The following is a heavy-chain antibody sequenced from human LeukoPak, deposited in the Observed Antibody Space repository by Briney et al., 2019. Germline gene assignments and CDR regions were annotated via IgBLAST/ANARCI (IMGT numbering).Heavy chain of an antibody. CDR1: GGSVSSGSYY. CDR3: AREGYCSGGSCSPYYYYGMDV. CDR2: MSYSGST. Sequence: PSETLSLTCTVSGGSVSSGSYYWSWIRQPPGKGLEWIGYMSYSGSTNYNPSLKSRVTISVDTSKNQFSLKLSSVTAADTAVYYCAREGYCSGGSCSPYYYYGMDVWGQGTTVTVSS. V-gene: IGHV4-61*01. D-gene: IGHD2-15*01. J-gene: IGHJ6*02.